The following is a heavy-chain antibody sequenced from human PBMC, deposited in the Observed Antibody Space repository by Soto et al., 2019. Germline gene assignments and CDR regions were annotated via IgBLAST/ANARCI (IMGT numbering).Heavy chain of an antibody. D-gene: IGHD3-10*01. CDR1: GYTFTSYY. V-gene: IGHV1-46*03. CDR3: ARDYYGSGSDYYYGMDV. CDR2: INPSGGST. J-gene: IGHJ6*02. Sequence: ASVKVSCKASGYTFTSYYMHWVRQAPGQGLEWMGIINPSGGSTSYAQKFQGRVTMTRDTSTSTAYMELSSLRSEDTAVYYCARDYYGSGSDYYYGMDVWGQGTTVTVSS.